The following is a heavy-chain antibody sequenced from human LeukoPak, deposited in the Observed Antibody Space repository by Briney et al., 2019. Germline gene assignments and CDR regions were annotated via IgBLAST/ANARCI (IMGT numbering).Heavy chain of an antibody. CDR1: GGSISSSSYY. D-gene: IGHD1-14*01. CDR3: ASLHTPGYFDY. Sequence: PSETLSLTCTVSGGSISSSSYYWGWIRQPPGKGLEWIGTIYYSGSTYYHPSLKSRLTISVDTSKNQFSLKLSSVTAADTAVYYCASLHTPGYFDYWGQGTLVTVSS. CDR2: IYYSGST. V-gene: IGHV4-39*01. J-gene: IGHJ4*02.